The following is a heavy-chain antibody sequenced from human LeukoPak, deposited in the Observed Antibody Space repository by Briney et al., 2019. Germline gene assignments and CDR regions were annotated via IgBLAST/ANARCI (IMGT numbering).Heavy chain of an antibody. CDR2: THTTGDT. CDR1: GGSISTYY. J-gene: IGHJ4*02. D-gene: IGHD5-24*01. Sequence: KPSETLSLTCTVSGGSISTYYWSWLRQSAGKGLEWIGRTHTTGDTNYNPSLKSRVTMSVDTSKNQFSLKLSSVTAADTAVYYCARLRDGYKYYFDYWGQGTLVTVSS. CDR3: ARLRDGYKYYFDY. V-gene: IGHV4-4*07.